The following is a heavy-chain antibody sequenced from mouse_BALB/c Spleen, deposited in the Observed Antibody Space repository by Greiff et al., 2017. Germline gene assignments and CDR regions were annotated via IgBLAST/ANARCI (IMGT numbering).Heavy chain of an antibody. CDR2: IYPGDGDT. V-gene: IGHV1-80*01. CDR1: GYAFSSYW. CDR3: ARDWDCDY. Sequence: QVQLQQSGAELVRPGSSVKISCKASGYAFSSYWMNWVKQRPGQGLEWIGQIYPGDGDTNYNGKFKGKATLTADKSSSTAYMQLSSLTSVDSAVYYCARDWDCDYWGQGTTLTVSS. D-gene: IGHD4-1*01. J-gene: IGHJ2*01.